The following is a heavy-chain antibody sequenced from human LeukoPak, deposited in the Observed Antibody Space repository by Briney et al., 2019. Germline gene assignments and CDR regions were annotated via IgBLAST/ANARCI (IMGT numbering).Heavy chain of an antibody. CDR1: GFTVSSTY. J-gene: IGHJ4*02. CDR2: INQDGTEK. Sequence: GGSLRLSCAASGFTVSSTYMSWVRQAPGEGLEWVAKINQDGTEKAYVDSVRGRFTISRDNAKNSLFLQMNSLRAEDTAVYYCARGPLIAAAGTWWGQGTLVTVSS. CDR3: ARGPLIAAAGTW. V-gene: IGHV3-7*03. D-gene: IGHD6-13*01.